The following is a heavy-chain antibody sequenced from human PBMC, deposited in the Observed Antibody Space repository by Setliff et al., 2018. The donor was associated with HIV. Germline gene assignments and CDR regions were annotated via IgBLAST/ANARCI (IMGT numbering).Heavy chain of an antibody. CDR3: AANIMGLSPNDY. D-gene: IGHD1-26*01. Sequence: GESLKISCVASGFTLNTYDVHWVRQPPGKGLVWVSRLSKDGSYTHYADSVKGRFTISRDNAKNTLYLQMSSLRAEDTAVYFCAANIMGLSPNDYWGQGTLVTVSS. CDR1: GFTLNTYD. J-gene: IGHJ4*02. V-gene: IGHV3-74*01. CDR2: LSKDGSYT.